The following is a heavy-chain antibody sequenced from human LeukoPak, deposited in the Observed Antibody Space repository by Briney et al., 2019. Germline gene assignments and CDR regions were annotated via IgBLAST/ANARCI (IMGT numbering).Heavy chain of an antibody. D-gene: IGHD6-13*01. CDR2: INHSGST. CDR1: GGSFSGYY. J-gene: IGHJ5*02. Sequence: SETLSLTCAVYGGSFSGYYWSWIRQPPGRGLEWIGEINHSGSTNYNPSLKSRVTISVDTSKNQFSLKLSSVTAADTAVYYCASSSSSSWFDPWGQGTLVTVSS. V-gene: IGHV4-34*01. CDR3: ASSSSSSWFDP.